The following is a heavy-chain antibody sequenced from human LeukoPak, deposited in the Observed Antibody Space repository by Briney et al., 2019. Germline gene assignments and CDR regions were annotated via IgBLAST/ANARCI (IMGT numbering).Heavy chain of an antibody. J-gene: IGHJ4*02. V-gene: IGHV1-69*13. CDR1: GGTFSSYA. Sequence: GASVKVSCKASGGTFSSYAISWVRQAPGQGLEWMGGIIPIFGTANYAQKFQGRVTITADESTSTAYMELSSLRSEDTAVYYCARVPYYYGSGSSPIDYWGQGTLVTVSS. CDR2: IIPIFGTA. D-gene: IGHD3-10*01. CDR3: ARVPYYYGSGSSPIDY.